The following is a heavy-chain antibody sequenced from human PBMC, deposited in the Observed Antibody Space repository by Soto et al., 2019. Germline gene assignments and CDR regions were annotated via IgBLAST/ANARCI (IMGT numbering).Heavy chain of an antibody. Sequence: PGGSLRLSCAASGFTFSSYDFHWDRQATGKGLEWVSGIGTAGDTYYAGSVKGRFIMSRENAKNSLYLQMNSLRAGDTAVYYCKRGADGFDYWGQGTLVTVSS. D-gene: IGHD3-16*01. CDR3: KRGADGFDY. CDR1: GFTFSSYD. V-gene: IGHV3-13*01. J-gene: IGHJ4*02. CDR2: IGTAGDT.